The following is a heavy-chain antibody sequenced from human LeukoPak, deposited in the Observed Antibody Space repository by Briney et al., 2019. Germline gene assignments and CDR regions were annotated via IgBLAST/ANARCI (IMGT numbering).Heavy chain of an antibody. J-gene: IGHJ6*03. D-gene: IGHD1-26*01. V-gene: IGHV3-9*01. CDR3: AKDFRGATTPSDYYYMDV. CDR2: ISWNSGSI. Sequence: SLRLSCAASGLTFDDYAMHWVRPAPGKGLEWVAGISWNSGSIGYADSVKGRFTISRDNAKNSLYLQMNSLRAEDTALYYCAKDFRGATTPSDYYYMDVWGKGTTVTISS. CDR1: GLTFDDYA.